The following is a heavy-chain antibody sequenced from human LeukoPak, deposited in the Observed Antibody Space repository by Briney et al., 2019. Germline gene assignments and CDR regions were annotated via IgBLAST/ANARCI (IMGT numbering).Heavy chain of an antibody. J-gene: IGHJ3*02. D-gene: IGHD2-2*01. CDR2: ISAYNGNT. CDR1: GYTFTSYG. CDR3: ARKGCSSTSCHAFDI. Sequence: ASVKVSCKASGYTFTSYGISWVRQAPGQGLEWMGWISAYNGNTNYAQKLQGRVTMTTDTSTSTAYMELRSLRSDDTAAYYCARKGCSSTSCHAFDIWGQGTMVTVSS. V-gene: IGHV1-18*01.